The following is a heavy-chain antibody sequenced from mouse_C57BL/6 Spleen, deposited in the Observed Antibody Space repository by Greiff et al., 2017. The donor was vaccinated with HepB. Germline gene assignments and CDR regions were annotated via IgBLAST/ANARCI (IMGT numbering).Heavy chain of an antibody. Sequence: VQLVESGGGLVQPKGSLKLSCAASGFSFNTYAMNWVRQAPGKGLEWVARIRSKSNNYATYYADSVKDRFTISRDDSESMLYLQMNNLKTEDTAMYYCVRQGGNYGWYFDYWGQGTTLTVSS. CDR3: VRQGGNYGWYFDY. CDR2: IRSKSNNYAT. CDR1: GFSFNTYA. V-gene: IGHV10-1*01. D-gene: IGHD2-1*01. J-gene: IGHJ2*01.